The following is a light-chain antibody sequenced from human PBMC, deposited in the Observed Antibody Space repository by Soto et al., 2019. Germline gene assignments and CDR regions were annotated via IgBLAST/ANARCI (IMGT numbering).Light chain of an antibody. J-gene: IGKJ1*01. CDR3: QQSYSNRT. V-gene: IGKV1-39*01. Sequence: DIGMTQSPSSLPASLEDKVTITCRASQSISRYLNWYQQKPGKDPKILIYDESSLQSGVPSSFSGSGSGTDFTPTISSLQPEEFATYYCQQSYSNRTFGQGTKVDIK. CDR1: QSISRY. CDR2: DES.